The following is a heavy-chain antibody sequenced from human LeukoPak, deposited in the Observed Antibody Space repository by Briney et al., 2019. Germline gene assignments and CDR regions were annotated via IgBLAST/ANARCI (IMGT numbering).Heavy chain of an antibody. CDR1: GFTFSSYA. CDR3: AKDPPLYYGGNSPLGY. V-gene: IGHV3-23*01. CDR2: ISGSGGST. J-gene: IGHJ4*02. Sequence: PGGSLRLSCAASGFTFSSYAMSWVRQAPGKGLEWVSAISGSGGSTYYADSVKGRFTISRDNSKNTLYLQMNSLRAEDTAVYYCAKDPPLYYGGNSPLGYWGQGTLVTVSS. D-gene: IGHD4-23*01.